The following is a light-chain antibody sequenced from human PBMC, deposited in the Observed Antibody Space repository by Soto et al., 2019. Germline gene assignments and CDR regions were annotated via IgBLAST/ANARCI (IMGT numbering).Light chain of an antibody. Sequence: QSVLTQPPSASGTPGQRVTISCFGSSSNIGSNTVTWFQLLPGTAPKLLISNNNQRPSGVPDRFSGSKSGTSASPAISGLQSDDEADFYCATWDDGLNGVIFGGGTKLTVL. CDR1: SSNIGSNT. CDR3: ATWDDGLNGVI. J-gene: IGLJ2*01. CDR2: NNN. V-gene: IGLV1-44*01.